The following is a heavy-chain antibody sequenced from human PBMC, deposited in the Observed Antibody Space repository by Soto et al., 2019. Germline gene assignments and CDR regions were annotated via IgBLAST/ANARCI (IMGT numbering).Heavy chain of an antibody. CDR3: ARETYYDFWSGPYYGMDV. CDR1: GFTFSSYA. J-gene: IGHJ6*02. V-gene: IGHV3-30-3*01. Sequence: GGSLRLSCAASGFTFSSYAMSWVRQAPGKGLEWVAVISYDGSNKYYADSVKGRFTISRDNSKNTLYLQMNSLRAEDTAVYYCARETYYDFWSGPYYGMDVWGQGTTVTVS. D-gene: IGHD3-3*01. CDR2: ISYDGSNK.